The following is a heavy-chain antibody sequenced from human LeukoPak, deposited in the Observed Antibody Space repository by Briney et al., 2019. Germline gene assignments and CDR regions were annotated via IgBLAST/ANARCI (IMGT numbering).Heavy chain of an antibody. Sequence: KPSETLSLTCTVSGGSISSGAYYWSWVHQHPGKGLEWIGNIDYSGNTYYNASLKSRLTMSVDTSKNQFSLKLSSVTAADTAVYYCARERCSSTTCYMEYWGQGTLVTVSS. CDR2: IDYSGNT. V-gene: IGHV4-31*03. CDR3: ARERCSSTTCYMEY. D-gene: IGHD2-2*02. J-gene: IGHJ4*02. CDR1: GGSISSGAYY.